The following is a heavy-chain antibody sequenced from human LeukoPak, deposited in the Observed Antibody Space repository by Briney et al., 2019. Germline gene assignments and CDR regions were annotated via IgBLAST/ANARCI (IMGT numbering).Heavy chain of an antibody. Sequence: GGSLRLSCAASGFTFSSYTMSWVRQAPGKGLDWVSSITSSSTFIYYADSVKGRFTISRDNANNSLYLQMNSLRAEDTAVYYCARGYQLGGGNWFDPWGQGTLVTVSA. CDR1: GFTFSSYT. V-gene: IGHV3-21*01. J-gene: IGHJ5*02. D-gene: IGHD3-10*01. CDR3: ARGYQLGGGNWFDP. CDR2: ITSSSTFI.